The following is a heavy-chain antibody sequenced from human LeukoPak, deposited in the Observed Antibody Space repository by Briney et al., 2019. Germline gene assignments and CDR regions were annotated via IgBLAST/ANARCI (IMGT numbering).Heavy chain of an antibody. CDR2: IRGSGGST. CDR1: GFTVSSNY. D-gene: IGHD6-13*01. J-gene: IGHJ4*02. V-gene: IGHV3-23*01. CDR3: AKEVQQQPYYFDY. Sequence: GGSLRLSCVASGFTVSSNYMSWVRQAPGKGLEWVSAIRGSGGSTYYADSVKGRFTISRDNSKNTLYLQMNSLRAEDTAVYYCAKEVQQQPYYFDYWGQGTLVTVSS.